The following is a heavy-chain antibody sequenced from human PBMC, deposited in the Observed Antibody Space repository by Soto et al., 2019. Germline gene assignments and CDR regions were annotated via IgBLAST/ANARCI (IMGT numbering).Heavy chain of an antibody. CDR2: ISTTSTYT. CDR3: ARDDGLSSTDVKAFDI. J-gene: IGHJ3*02. V-gene: IGHV3-21*01. Sequence: PGGSLRLSWAASGFTFSRYYMNWVRQAPGKGLEWVSSISTTSTYTHYADSLKGRFTISRDNAKKLLYLQMDSLRAEDTAVYYCARDDGLSSTDVKAFDIWGQGTKVTVSS. D-gene: IGHD2-2*01. CDR1: GFTFSRYY.